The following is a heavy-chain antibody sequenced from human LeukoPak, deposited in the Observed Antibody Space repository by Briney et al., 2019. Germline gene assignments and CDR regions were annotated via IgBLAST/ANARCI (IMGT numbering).Heavy chain of an antibody. CDR1: GYTFTNYW. Sequence: GESLKISCKGSGYTFTNYWIGWVRQMPEKGLEWMGIIYPGDSDTRYSPSFQGQVTISADKSISTAYLQWSSLKASDTAMYYCARQGVRGVLKINWFDRWGQGTLVTVSS. D-gene: IGHD3-10*01. CDR3: ARQGVRGVLKINWFDR. J-gene: IGHJ5*02. CDR2: IYPGDSDT. V-gene: IGHV5-51*01.